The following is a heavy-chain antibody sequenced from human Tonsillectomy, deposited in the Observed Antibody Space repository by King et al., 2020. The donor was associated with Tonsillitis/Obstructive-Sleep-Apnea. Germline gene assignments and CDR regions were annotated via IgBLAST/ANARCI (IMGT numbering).Heavy chain of an antibody. CDR3: AGETGWGDGGFDI. CDR1: GFTFSTYA. CDR2: IWDDGSDK. J-gene: IGHJ3*02. V-gene: IGHV3-33*01. Sequence: VQLVVSGGGVVQPGRSLRLSCAASGFTFSTYAMHWVRQAPGKGLDWVAVIWDDGSDKYYADSVKGRFTISRDNSKNTLYLQMNSLRAEDTAVYYCAGETGWGDGGFDIWGQGTMVTASS. D-gene: IGHD3-10*01.